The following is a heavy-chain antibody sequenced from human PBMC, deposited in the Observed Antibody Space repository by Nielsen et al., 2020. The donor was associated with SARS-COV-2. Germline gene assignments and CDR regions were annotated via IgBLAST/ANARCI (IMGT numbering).Heavy chain of an antibody. V-gene: IGHV3-13*01. CDR1: GFTFSSYD. CDR3: ARGKGIYYYYMDV. J-gene: IGHJ6*03. Sequence: GESLKISCAASGFTFSSYDMHWVRQATGKGLEWVSAIGTAGDTYYPGYVKGRFTISRENAKNSLYLQMNSMRAGDTAVYYCARGKGIYYYYMDVWGKGTTVTVSS. CDR2: IGTAGDT.